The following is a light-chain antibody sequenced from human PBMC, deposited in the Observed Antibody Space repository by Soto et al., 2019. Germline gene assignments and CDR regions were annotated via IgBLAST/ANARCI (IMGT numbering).Light chain of an antibody. J-gene: IGLJ1*01. CDR2: EVS. Sequence: QSVLTQPASVSGSPGQSITISCTGTSSDVGGYNYVSWYQQHPGKAPKLIIYEVSNRPSGVSNRFSGSKSGNTASLTISGLQAEDEADYYCNSYTGKSTEVFGTGTKVTVL. CDR3: NSYTGKSTEV. V-gene: IGLV2-14*01. CDR1: SSDVGGYNY.